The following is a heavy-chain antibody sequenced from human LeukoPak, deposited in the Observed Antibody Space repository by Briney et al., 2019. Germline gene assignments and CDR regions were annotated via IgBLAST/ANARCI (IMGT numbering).Heavy chain of an antibody. Sequence: GGSLRLSCAASGFTFSNYAMNWVRQAPGKGLEWVSAISGGGDSTYYADSVKGRFTISRDNSENTLYLQMNSLRAEDTAVYYCAKPTNYDFWSGIDYWGQGTLVTVSS. V-gene: IGHV3-23*01. D-gene: IGHD3-3*01. CDR3: AKPTNYDFWSGIDY. CDR2: ISGGGDST. J-gene: IGHJ4*02. CDR1: GFTFSNYA.